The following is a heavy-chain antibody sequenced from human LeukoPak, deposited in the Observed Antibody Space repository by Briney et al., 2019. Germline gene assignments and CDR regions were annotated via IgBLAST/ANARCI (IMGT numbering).Heavy chain of an antibody. CDR1: GFTFDDYG. Sequence: PGGSLRLSCAASGFTFDDYGMSWVRQAPGKGLEWVSYISSSGSTIYYADSVKGRFTISRDNAKNSLYLQMNSLRAEDTAVYYCARCSYDSSGYYPIYYYYYYYMDVWGKGTSVTVSS. D-gene: IGHD3-22*01. J-gene: IGHJ6*03. CDR2: ISSSGSTI. V-gene: IGHV3-11*04. CDR3: ARCSYDSSGYYPIYYYYYYYMDV.